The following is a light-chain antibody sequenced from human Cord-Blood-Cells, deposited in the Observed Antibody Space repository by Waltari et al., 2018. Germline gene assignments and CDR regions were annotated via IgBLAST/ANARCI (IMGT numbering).Light chain of an antibody. Sequence: DIQMTQPPSTLSASVGDRVTITCRASQRISSWLAWYQQKPGKAPKLLIYKASSLESGVPSRFSGSGSGTEFTLTISSLQPDDFATYYCQQYNSYSLWTFGQGTKVEIK. J-gene: IGKJ1*01. CDR1: QRISSW. CDR2: KAS. CDR3: QQYNSYSLWT. V-gene: IGKV1-5*03.